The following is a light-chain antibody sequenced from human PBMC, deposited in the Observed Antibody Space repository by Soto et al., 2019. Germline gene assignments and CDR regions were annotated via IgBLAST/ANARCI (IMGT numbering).Light chain of an antibody. J-gene: IGKJ1*01. CDR2: GAS. Sequence: EIVLTQSPGTLSLSPGKRATLSCRASQSVSSSYLAWYQQKPGQAPRLLIYGASSRATGIPDRFSGSGSGTDFTLTISRLEPEDFAVYYCQQYGSPWTFGQGTKVDI. CDR3: QQYGSPWT. CDR1: QSVSSSY. V-gene: IGKV3-20*01.